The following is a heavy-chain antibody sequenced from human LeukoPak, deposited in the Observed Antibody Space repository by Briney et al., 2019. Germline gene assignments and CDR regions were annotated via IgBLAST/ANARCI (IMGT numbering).Heavy chain of an antibody. V-gene: IGHV3-66*01. D-gene: IGHD2-15*01. CDR3: AKADVVAVSLDY. Sequence: GGSLRLSCAASGLTVSSNYMSWVRQAPGKGLEWVSVIYSGGSTYYADSVKGRFTISRDNSKNTLYLQMNSLRAEDTAVYYCAKADVVAVSLDYWGQGTLVTVSS. J-gene: IGHJ4*02. CDR2: IYSGGST. CDR1: GLTVSSNY.